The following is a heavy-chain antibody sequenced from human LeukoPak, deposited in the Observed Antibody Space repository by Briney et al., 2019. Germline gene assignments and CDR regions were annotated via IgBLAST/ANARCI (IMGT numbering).Heavy chain of an antibody. Sequence: GGSLRLSCAASEFTFSSYGMHWVRQAPGKGLEWVAFIRYGGSNRYYADSVKGRFTISRDNSKNTLYLQMSSLRTEDTALYYCAKARINSYGDRTRYYYYHMDVWGKGTTVTISS. V-gene: IGHV3-30*02. CDR3: AKARINSYGDRTRYYYYHMDV. D-gene: IGHD4-17*01. CDR2: IRYGGSNR. CDR1: EFTFSSYG. J-gene: IGHJ6*03.